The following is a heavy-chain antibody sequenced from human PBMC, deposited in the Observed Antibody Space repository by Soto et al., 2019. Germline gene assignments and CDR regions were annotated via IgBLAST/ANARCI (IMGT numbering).Heavy chain of an antibody. D-gene: IGHD2-21*01. Sequence: VQVLESGGGVIQPGGSLRLSCAASGFTLSNIGMQWVRQAPGKGLEWVAVISAGGNTKYYADSVKGRFTISRDNSKNTLFLQMNSLRTEDTAVYYCAKESGGERYAAYFDLWGQGTLVTVSA. CDR3: AKESGGERYAAYFDL. J-gene: IGHJ4*02. V-gene: IGHV3-30*18. CDR2: ISAGGNTK. CDR1: GFTLSNIG.